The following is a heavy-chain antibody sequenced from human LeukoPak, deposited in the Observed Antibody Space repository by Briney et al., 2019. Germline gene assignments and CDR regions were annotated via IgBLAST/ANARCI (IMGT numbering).Heavy chain of an antibody. CDR1: GFTFRNYW. CDR3: ARVGYSGWNLXY. CDR2: INQGGSVK. Sequence: PGGSLRLSCAASGFTFRNYWMSWVRQAPGKGLEWVANINQGGSVKYYVDSVKGRFTISRDDAKNSLYVQMNSLRDEDTAVYYCARVGYSGWNLXYWGQGTLVTV. D-gene: IGHD5-12*01. V-gene: IGHV3-7*01. J-gene: IGHJ4*02.